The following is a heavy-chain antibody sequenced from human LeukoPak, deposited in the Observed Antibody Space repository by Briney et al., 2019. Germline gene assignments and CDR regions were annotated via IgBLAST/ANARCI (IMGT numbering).Heavy chain of an antibody. J-gene: IGHJ4*02. V-gene: IGHV1-24*01. Sequence: ASVRVSCTVSGYTLTELSMHWVRQAPGKGLEWMGGFDPEDGETIYAQKFQGRVTMTEDTSTDTAYMELSSLRSEDTAVYYCATVTDSSGYYLWGQGTLVTVSS. CDR2: FDPEDGET. D-gene: IGHD3-22*01. CDR3: ATVTDSSGYYL. CDR1: GYTLTELS.